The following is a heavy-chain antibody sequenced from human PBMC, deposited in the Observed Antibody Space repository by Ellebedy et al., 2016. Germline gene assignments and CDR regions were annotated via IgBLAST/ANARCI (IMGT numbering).Heavy chain of an antibody. V-gene: IGHV1-8*01. Sequence: ASVKVSXXASGYTFTSYDINWVRQATGQGLEWMGWMNPNSGNTGYAQKFQGRVTITADKSTSTAYMELSSLRSEDTAVYYCARPGGDSSLYYWGQGTLVTVSS. CDR1: GYTFTSYD. CDR2: MNPNSGNT. D-gene: IGHD3-22*01. CDR3: ARPGGDSSLYY. J-gene: IGHJ4*02.